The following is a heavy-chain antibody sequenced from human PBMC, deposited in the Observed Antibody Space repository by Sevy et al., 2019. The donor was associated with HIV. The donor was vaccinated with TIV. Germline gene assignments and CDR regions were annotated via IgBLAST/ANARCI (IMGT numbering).Heavy chain of an antibody. Sequence: GGSLRLSCAASGFTSSRYWMHWVRHAPGKGLVWVSRINTHGTNTIYADYVKGRFTISRDNAKNTVSLQMNSLRADDTGVYYCAREGVDFWSGPVDFDYGMDVWGQGTTVTVSS. J-gene: IGHJ6*02. V-gene: IGHV3-74*01. CDR1: GFTSSRYW. CDR3: AREGVDFWSGPVDFDYGMDV. D-gene: IGHD3-3*01. CDR2: INTHGTNT.